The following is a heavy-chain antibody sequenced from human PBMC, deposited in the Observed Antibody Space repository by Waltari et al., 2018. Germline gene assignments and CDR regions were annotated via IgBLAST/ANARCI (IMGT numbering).Heavy chain of an antibody. CDR2: VNPGNGKT. J-gene: IGHJ4*02. D-gene: IGHD1-26*01. CDR1: GYPLTEFS. V-gene: IGHV1-24*01. CDR3: ATGPGATPLFSY. Sequence: QDHLVQSGPEGKRPGAPAKVSCKRSGYPLTEFSSHWGRQAPGRGLEWVGGVNPGNGKTIYAHSLQGRVTMTEDTSTDTAYLELRGLKSDDTAVFYCATGPGATPLFSYWGQGTLVTVSS.